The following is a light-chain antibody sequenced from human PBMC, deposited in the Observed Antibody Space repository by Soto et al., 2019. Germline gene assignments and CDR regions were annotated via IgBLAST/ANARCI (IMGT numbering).Light chain of an antibody. CDR1: QSVSSSY. CDR2: GAS. Sequence: EIVLTQSPGTLPLSPGERATLSCRASQSVSSSYLAWYQQKPGQAPRLLIYGASSRATGIPDRFSGSGSGTDFTLTISRLEPEDFAVYYCHQYGSSPWTFGQGTQVEIK. J-gene: IGKJ1*01. CDR3: HQYGSSPWT. V-gene: IGKV3-20*01.